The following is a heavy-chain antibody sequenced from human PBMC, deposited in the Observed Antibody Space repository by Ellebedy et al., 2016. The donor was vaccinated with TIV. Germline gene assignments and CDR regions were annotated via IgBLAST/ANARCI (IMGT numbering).Heavy chain of an antibody. D-gene: IGHD3-3*01. CDR1: GFTFSSYG. CDR3: AKDLATQFSFDY. V-gene: IGHV3-30*02. J-gene: IGHJ4*02. Sequence: GGSLRLXCAASGFTFSSYGMHWVRQAPGKGLEWVAFVSYDESRKYYADSVRGRFTISRDNSRNMVYLQMNSLRPEDTAVYYCAKDLATQFSFDYWGQGTLVNVPS. CDR2: VSYDESRK.